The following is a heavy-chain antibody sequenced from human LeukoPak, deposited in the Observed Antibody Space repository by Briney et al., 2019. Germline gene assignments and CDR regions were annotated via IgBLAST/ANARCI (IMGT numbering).Heavy chain of an antibody. CDR3: AKDMARCSSSLYMDV. D-gene: IGHD6-13*01. CDR2: ISWDGGST. Sequence: GGSLRLSCAASGFTFDDYAMHWVRQAPGKGLEWVSLISWDGGSTYYADSVKGRFTISRDNSKNSLSLQMNSLRAEDTAFYYCAKDMARCSSSLYMDVWGKGTTVTVSS. CDR1: GFTFDDYA. J-gene: IGHJ6*04. V-gene: IGHV3-43D*04.